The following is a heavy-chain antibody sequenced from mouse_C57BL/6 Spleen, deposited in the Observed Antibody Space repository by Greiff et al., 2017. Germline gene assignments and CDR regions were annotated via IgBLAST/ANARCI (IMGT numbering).Heavy chain of an antibody. J-gene: IGHJ4*01. V-gene: IGHV1-55*01. CDR1: GYTFTSYW. CDR2: IYPGSGST. Sequence: QVQLQQPGAELVKPGASVKMSCKASGYTFTSYWITWVKQRPGQGLEWIGDIYPGSGSTNYNEKFKSKATLTVDTSSSTAYMQLSSLTSEDSAVYYCARGVSSYLYYYAMNYWGQGTSVTVSS. D-gene: IGHD1-1*01. CDR3: ARGVSSYLYYYAMNY.